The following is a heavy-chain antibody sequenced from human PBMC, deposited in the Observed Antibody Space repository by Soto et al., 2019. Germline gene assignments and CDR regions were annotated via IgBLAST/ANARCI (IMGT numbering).Heavy chain of an antibody. CDR1: GYTFTTYP. CDR2: INVGNGGT. D-gene: IGHD2-15*01. J-gene: IGHJ5*02. CDR3: ATDRGGYCSGGSCPEAWFDP. V-gene: IGHV1-3*05. Sequence: QVQLVQSGAEEKKPGASVKVSCKASGYTFTTYPMNWLRQAPGQRPEWMGWINVGNGGTKYSQKFQGRVSITRDTXTSTAYMQLSRLRSDDTAVYYCATDRGGYCSGGSCPEAWFDPWGQGTLVTVTS.